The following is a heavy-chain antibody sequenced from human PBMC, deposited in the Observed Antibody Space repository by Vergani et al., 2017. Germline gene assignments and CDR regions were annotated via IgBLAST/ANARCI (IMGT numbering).Heavy chain of an antibody. D-gene: IGHD3-16*01. V-gene: IGHV4-39*01. CDR1: GGSISSSSYY. J-gene: IGHJ4*02. Sequence: QLQLQESGPGLVKPSETLSLTCTVSGGSISSSSYYWGWIRQPPGKGLEWIGSIYYSGSTYYNPSLKSRVTISVDTSKNQFSLKLSSVTAADTAVYYCARPGYDYVGFDYWGQGTLVTVSS. CDR2: IYYSGST. CDR3: ARPGYDYVGFDY.